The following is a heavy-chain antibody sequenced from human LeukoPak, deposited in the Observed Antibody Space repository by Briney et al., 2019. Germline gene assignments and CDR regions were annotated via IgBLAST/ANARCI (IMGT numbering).Heavy chain of an antibody. V-gene: IGHV3-48*02. Sequence: GGSLRLSCVATGFTFSEHPMNDVRQAPGKGLEWVSYISTSTTTIYYADSVKGRFTISRDNAKNSLYLQMNSLRDEDTAVYYYSRERYYYGLDVWGQGTTVTVSS. CDR1: GFTFSEHP. J-gene: IGHJ6*02. CDR3: SRERYYYGLDV. CDR2: ISTSTTTI.